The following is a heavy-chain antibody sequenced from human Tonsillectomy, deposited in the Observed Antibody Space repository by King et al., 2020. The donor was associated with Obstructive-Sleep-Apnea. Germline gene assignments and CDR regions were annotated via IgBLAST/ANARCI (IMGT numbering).Heavy chain of an antibody. CDR2: IYPGDSDT. CDR3: ARMDDSGFNYYFDS. D-gene: IGHD3-22*01. V-gene: IGHV5-51*01. J-gene: IGHJ4*02. CDR1: VYTFTNYW. Sequence: VQLVESGAEVKKPGESLKLSCKGSVYTFTNYWIGWVRQMPGKGLEWMGIIYPGDSDTRYSPSFQGQVTISADKSISTAYLQWNSLKASDTAMYYCARMDDSGFNYYFDSWGQGTLVTVSS.